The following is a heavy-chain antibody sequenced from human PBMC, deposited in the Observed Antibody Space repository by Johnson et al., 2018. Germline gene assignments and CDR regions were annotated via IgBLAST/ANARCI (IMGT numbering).Heavy chain of an antibody. CDR1: GGSITDDY. CDR3: AKAVGSGYDDMDV. D-gene: IGHD1-26*01. V-gene: IGHV4-59*01. CDR2: ISYRGNP. Sequence: QVQLVQSGPGLVKPSESLSLTCTVSGGSITDDYWIWIRQPPGKGLEWIGYISYRGNPQYNPSLDRRVTISVATSKTPFSPRLSSVPAADTAIYSCAKAVGSGYDDMDVWGKGTTVTVSS. J-gene: IGHJ6*03.